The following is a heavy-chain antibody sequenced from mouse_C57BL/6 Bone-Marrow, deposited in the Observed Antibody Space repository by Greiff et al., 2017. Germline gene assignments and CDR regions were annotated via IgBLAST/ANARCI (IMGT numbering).Heavy chain of an antibody. V-gene: IGHV14-1*01. J-gene: IGHJ4*01. CDR3: ATVYDCDYYAMDF. Sequence: VQLQQSGAELVRPGASVKLSCKASGFNIKDYYMHWVKQRPEQGLEWIGRIDPEDGDTEYAPKFQGKATMTADTSSNTAYMQLSSLTSEDSAVYYCATVYDCDYYAMDFWGQGTSVTVSS. CDR2: IDPEDGDT. D-gene: IGHD2-4*01. CDR1: GFNIKDYY.